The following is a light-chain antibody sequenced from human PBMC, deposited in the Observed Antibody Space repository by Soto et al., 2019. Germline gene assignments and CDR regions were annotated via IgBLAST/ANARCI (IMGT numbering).Light chain of an antibody. CDR3: QQSFSAPFFT. Sequence: DIQLTQSPSSLSASVGDRVTITCRASQTITNYLNWYQQKPGKAPRLRIYSVSSLHSGVPSRFSGSRSGTDFTLTISSLQPEDFANYYSQQSFSAPFFTFGPGPKVDIK. V-gene: IGKV1-39*01. J-gene: IGKJ3*01. CDR1: QTITNY. CDR2: SVS.